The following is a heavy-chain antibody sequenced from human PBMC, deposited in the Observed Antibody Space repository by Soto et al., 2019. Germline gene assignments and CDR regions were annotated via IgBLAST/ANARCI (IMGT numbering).Heavy chain of an antibody. Sequence: SGTLSLTSAVSDRSNSSGNYYWTWIRQPPGKGLEWVGNIYYSGNTFYNPSLKRRVNISIETSKKQFSLKLRFVTAADTAIYYCVGIYSSSDSLEPWAQG. D-gene: IGHD6-6*01. CDR2: IYYSGNT. CDR3: VGIYSSSDSLEP. CDR1: DRSNSSGNYY. V-gene: IGHV4-30-4*01. J-gene: IGHJ5*02.